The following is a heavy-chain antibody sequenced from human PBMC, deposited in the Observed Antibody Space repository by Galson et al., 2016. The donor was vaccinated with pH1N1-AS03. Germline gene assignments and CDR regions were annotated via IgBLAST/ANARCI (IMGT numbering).Heavy chain of an antibody. D-gene: IGHD3-22*01. CDR1: GGTFGNYA. Sequence: VKVSCKASGGTFGNYAISWMRQAPGQGLEWMGGIHPIFGTPSYARKFQGRLTVTADDSTSAAYMELSSLTSEDTAIYYCARDRHYDSSGRYFYESEHWGQGTLVIVSS. CDR2: IHPIFGTP. CDR3: ARDRHYDSSGRYFYESEH. V-gene: IGHV1-69*13. J-gene: IGHJ4*02.